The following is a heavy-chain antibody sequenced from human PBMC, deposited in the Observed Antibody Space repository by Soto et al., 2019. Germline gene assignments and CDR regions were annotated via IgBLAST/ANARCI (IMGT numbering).Heavy chain of an antibody. D-gene: IGHD3-3*01. V-gene: IGHV1-2*02. Sequence: ASVKVSFKAFGYTFTGYFMHWVRQAPGQGLEWLGWINPNSGATKYAQKFQGRVTLTRDTSINTAYMEMSMLRSDDTAVYYCARGGGTILAPLPWGQGTLVTVSS. CDR3: ARGGGTILAPLP. CDR1: GYTFTGYF. CDR2: INPNSGAT. J-gene: IGHJ5*02.